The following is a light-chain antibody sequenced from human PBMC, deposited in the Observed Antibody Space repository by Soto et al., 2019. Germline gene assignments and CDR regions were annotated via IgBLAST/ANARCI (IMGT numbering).Light chain of an antibody. J-gene: IGLJ2*01. V-gene: IGLV2-8*01. Sequence: QSALTQPPSASGSPGQSVTISCTGTSSDVGGYNYVSWYQQHSGKAPKLMIYEVSKRPSGVPDRFSGSKSDNTASLTVSGLQAEDEADYFCSSYAGSDAVVFGGGTKVHVL. CDR2: EVS. CDR1: SSDVGGYNY. CDR3: SSYAGSDAVV.